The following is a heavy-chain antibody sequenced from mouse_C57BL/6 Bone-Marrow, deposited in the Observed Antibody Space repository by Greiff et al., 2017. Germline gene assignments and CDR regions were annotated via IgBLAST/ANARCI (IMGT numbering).Heavy chain of an antibody. CDR2: IHPNSGST. CDR1: GYTFTSYW. Sequence: QVQLQQPGAELVKPGASVKLSCKASGYTFTSYWMHWVKQRPGQGLEWIGMIHPNSGSTNYNEKFKSKATMTVDKSSSTAYMQLSSLTSEDSAVYYCARGLLRFWFAYWGQGTLVTVSA. D-gene: IGHD1-1*01. J-gene: IGHJ3*01. CDR3: ARGLLRFWFAY. V-gene: IGHV1-64*01.